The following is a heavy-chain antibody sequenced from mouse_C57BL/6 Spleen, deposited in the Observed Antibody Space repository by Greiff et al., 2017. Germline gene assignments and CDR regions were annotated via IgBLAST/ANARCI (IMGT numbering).Heavy chain of an antibody. V-gene: IGHV1-82*01. J-gene: IGHJ2*01. Sequence: VKLMASGPELVQPGASVKISCKASGYAFSSSWMNWVQQRPGKGLEWIGRIYPGAGDSTYNGKVKGKATLTADKSSSTAYMQLSSQTSEDSAVYFCARRREYYCDYWGQGTTLTVSS. CDR2: IYPGAGDS. CDR1: GYAFSSSW. CDR3: ARRREYYCDY.